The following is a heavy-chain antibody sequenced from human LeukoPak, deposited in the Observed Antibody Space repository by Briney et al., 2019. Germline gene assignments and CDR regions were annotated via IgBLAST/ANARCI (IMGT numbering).Heavy chain of an antibody. CDR1: GYNFTAYY. CDR3: ARDSRPMGADVHFDS. D-gene: IGHD3-16*01. J-gene: IGHJ4*02. CDR2: INVNSGGT. Sequence: ASVKVSCKASGYNFTAYYIHWVRQAPGQGLEWMGWINVNSGGTSYAQKFQGRVTVTRDTSISTAYMELSRLRSDDTAVYYCARDSRPMGADVHFDSWGQGTLVTVSS. V-gene: IGHV1-2*02.